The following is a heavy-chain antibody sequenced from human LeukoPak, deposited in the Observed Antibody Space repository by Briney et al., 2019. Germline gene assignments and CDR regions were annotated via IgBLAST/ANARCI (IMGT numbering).Heavy chain of an antibody. Sequence: GESLKISCKGSGYSFTSYWIGWVRPMPGKGLGWMGIIYPGDSDTRYSPSFQGQVTISADKSSSTAYLQWSSLKASDTAMYYCARHDARYYYYMDVWGKGTTVTVSS. CDR1: GYSFTSYW. CDR3: ARHDARYYYYMDV. V-gene: IGHV5-51*01. J-gene: IGHJ6*03. CDR2: IYPGDSDT.